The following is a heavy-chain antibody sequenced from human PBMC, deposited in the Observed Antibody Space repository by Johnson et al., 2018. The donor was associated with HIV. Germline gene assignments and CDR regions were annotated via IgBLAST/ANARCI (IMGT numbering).Heavy chain of an antibody. V-gene: IGHV3-74*01. CDR2: IYNDGSST. Sequence: VQLVESGRDLLQPGGSLRLSCAASAFNFSTNKMYWVRQTPGKGLVCVSHIYNDGSSTTYVDSVKGRFTLSRDNAKNSLYLQMNSLRAGDTAVYYCARSITMVRGVIGGAFDIWGQGTMVTVSS. CDR1: AFNFSTNK. J-gene: IGHJ3*02. D-gene: IGHD3-10*01. CDR3: ARSITMVRGVIGGAFDI.